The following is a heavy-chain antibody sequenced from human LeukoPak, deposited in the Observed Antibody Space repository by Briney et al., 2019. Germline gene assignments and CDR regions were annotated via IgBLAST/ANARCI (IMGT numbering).Heavy chain of an antibody. D-gene: IGHD6-19*01. CDR2: INHSGST. CDR1: GGSFSGYY. CDR3: ARARPWLAYGYFDY. V-gene: IGHV4-34*01. J-gene: IGHJ4*02. Sequence: PSETLSLTCAVYGGSFSGYYWSWIRQPPGKGLEWIGEINHSGSTNYNPSLKSRVTTSVDTSKNQFSLKLSSVTAADTAVYYCARARPWLAYGYFDYWGQGTLVTVSS.